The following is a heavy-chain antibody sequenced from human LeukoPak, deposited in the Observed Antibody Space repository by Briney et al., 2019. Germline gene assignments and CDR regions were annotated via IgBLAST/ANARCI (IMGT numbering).Heavy chain of an antibody. V-gene: IGHV4-38-2*02. CDR1: TYSISSSYY. CDR3: ARVESGYDSWVDY. Sequence: SETLSLTCTVSTYSISSSYYWGWIRPPPDKGLEWIGIIYHSGSTYYNPSLKGRVTISVDTSKNQFSLKLNSVTAADTAVYYCARVESGYDSWVDYWGQGTLVTVSS. CDR2: IYHSGST. D-gene: IGHD5-12*01. J-gene: IGHJ4*02.